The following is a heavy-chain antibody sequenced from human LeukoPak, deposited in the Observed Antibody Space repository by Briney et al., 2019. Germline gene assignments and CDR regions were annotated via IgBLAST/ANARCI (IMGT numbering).Heavy chain of an antibody. D-gene: IGHD2-2*01. CDR2: ISSSSSYI. CDR3: ARGTATRYCSSTSCPLDY. Sequence: PGGSLRLSCAASGFTFSSYSMNWVRQAPGKGLEWVSSISSSSSYIYYADSVKGRFTISRDNAKNSLYLQMNSLRAEDPAVYYCARGTATRYCSSTSCPLDYWGQGTLVTVSS. V-gene: IGHV3-21*01. CDR1: GFTFSSYS. J-gene: IGHJ4*02.